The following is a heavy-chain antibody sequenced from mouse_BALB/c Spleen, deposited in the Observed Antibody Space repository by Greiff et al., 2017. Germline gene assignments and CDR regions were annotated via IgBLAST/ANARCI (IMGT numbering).Heavy chain of an antibody. D-gene: IGHD2-4*01. V-gene: IGHV2-9*02. CDR1: GFSLTSYG. J-gene: IGHJ4*01. Sequence: VQRVESGPGLVAPSQSLSITCTVSGFSLTSYGVHWVRQPPGKGLEWLGVIWAGGSTNYNSALMSRLSISKDNSKSQVFLKMNSLQTDDTAMYYCARENDYDRNYAMDYWGQGTSVTVSS. CDR3: ARENDYDRNYAMDY. CDR2: IWAGGST.